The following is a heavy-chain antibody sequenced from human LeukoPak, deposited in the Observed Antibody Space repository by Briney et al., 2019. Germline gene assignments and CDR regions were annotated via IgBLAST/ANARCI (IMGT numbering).Heavy chain of an antibody. Sequence: ASVKVSCKASGYTFTSYDINWVRQATGQGLEWMGWMNPNSGNTGYAQKFQGRVTMTRNTSISTAYMELSSLRSEDTAVYYCARVSGTSKYYYYYYMDVWGKGTTVTISS. J-gene: IGHJ6*03. CDR1: GYTFTSYD. V-gene: IGHV1-8*01. CDR2: MNPNSGNT. CDR3: ARVSGTSKYYYYYYMDV. D-gene: IGHD2-2*01.